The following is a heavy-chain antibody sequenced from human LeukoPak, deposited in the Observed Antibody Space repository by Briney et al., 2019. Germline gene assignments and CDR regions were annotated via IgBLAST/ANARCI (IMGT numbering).Heavy chain of an antibody. D-gene: IGHD1-26*01. Sequence: SETLSLTCAVYGGSFSGYYWSWIRQPPGKGLEWIGEINHSGSTNYNPSLKSRVTISVDTSKNQFSLKLSSVTAADTAVYYCARVAWDYYYYYHGMDVWGKGTTVTVSS. J-gene: IGHJ6*04. CDR2: INHSGST. CDR3: ARVAWDYYYYYHGMDV. V-gene: IGHV4-34*01. CDR1: GGSFSGYY.